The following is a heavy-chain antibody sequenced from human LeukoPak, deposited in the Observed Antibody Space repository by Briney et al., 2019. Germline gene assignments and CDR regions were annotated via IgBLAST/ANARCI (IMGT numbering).Heavy chain of an antibody. D-gene: IGHD3-22*01. CDR2: IIPIFGIA. CDR3: ARAAMIVVVKDYYYYYGMDV. Sequence: SVKVSCKASGGTFSSYAISWVRQAPGQGLGWMGRIIPIFGIANYAQKFQGRVTITADKSTSTAYMELSSLRSEDTAVYYCARAAMIVVVKDYYYYYGMDVWGQGTTVTVSS. CDR1: GGTFSSYA. V-gene: IGHV1-69*04. J-gene: IGHJ6*02.